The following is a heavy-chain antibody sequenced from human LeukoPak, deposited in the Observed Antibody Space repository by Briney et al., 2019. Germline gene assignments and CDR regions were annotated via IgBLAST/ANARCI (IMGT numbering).Heavy chain of an antibody. Sequence: GGALTVPRPACGFTFRDHYMDWVGQAPGKGLEGVGRNRNKANRYATLYHASLNGRFSISRDDSKSPLYLQMNSLKTEDTALYFCARSYCSGGSCYSRDWGEGTLVTVSS. J-gene: IGHJ4*02. CDR1: GFTFRDHY. D-gene: IGHD2-15*01. CDR2: NRNKANRYAT. CDR3: ARSYCSGGSCYSRD. V-gene: IGHV3-72*01.